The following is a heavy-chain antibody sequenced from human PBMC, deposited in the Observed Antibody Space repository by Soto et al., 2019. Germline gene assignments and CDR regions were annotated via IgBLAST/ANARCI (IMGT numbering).Heavy chain of an antibody. J-gene: IGHJ6*02. V-gene: IGHV3-23*01. Sequence: EVQLLESGGGLVQPGGSLRLSCAASGFSFTNYAMNWVRQAPGEGLEWVSAISGSGGTTYFADSVKGRFSISRDNSKNXLXLXXNSLRAEDKAIYFWAKADAYCGGDCYTPYYYDMDVWGQGTTVTVSS. CDR2: ISGSGGTT. CDR1: GFSFTNYA. CDR3: AKADAYCGGDCYTPYYYDMDV. D-gene: IGHD2-21*02.